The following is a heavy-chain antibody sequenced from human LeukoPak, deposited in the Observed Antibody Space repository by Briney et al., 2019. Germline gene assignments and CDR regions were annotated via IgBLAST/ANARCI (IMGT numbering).Heavy chain of an antibody. CDR1: GFTFSSYG. CDR2: IRYDGSNK. D-gene: IGHD3-10*01. Sequence: QSGGSLRLSCAASGFTFSSYGMHWVRQAPGKGLEWVAFIRYDGSNKYYADSVKGRFTISRDNSKNTLYLQMNSLRAEDTAVCYCAKDGGGYYPSYYYXMXVWXXXTXVT. CDR3: AKDGGGYYPSYYYXMXV. J-gene: IGHJ6*03. V-gene: IGHV3-30*02.